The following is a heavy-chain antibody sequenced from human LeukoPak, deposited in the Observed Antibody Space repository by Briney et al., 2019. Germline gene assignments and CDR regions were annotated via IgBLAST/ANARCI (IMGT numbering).Heavy chain of an antibody. D-gene: IGHD1-26*01. J-gene: IGHJ4*02. CDR2: IYYNGNS. Sequence: SETLSLTCTVSGDSISAYYWSWIRQAPGKGLEWIGYIYYNGNSIYNPSLKSRVSISTDTSKNQVFLQLRSLTAADTAMYYCARSPRGVGVTALDYWGQGTLVTVSS. CDR3: ARSPRGVGVTALDY. V-gene: IGHV4-59*01. CDR1: GDSISAYY.